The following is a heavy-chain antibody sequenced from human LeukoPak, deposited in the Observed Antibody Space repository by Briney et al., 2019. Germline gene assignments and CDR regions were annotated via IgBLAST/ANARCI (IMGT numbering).Heavy chain of an antibody. CDR1: GGSISSYY. D-gene: IGHD4-23*01. V-gene: IGHV4-59*08. CDR2: IYYSGST. J-gene: IGHJ5*02. CDR3: ARQDYGGKRTWFDP. Sequence: SETLPLTCTVSGGSISSYYWSWIRQPPGKGLEWIGYIYYSGSTNYNPSLKSRVTISVDASKNQFSLKLSSVTAADTAVYYCARQDYGGKRTWFDPWGQGTLVTVSS.